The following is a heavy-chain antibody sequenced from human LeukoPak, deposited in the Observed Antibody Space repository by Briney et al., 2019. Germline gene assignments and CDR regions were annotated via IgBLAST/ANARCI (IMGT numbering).Heavy chain of an antibody. CDR1: GGTFSSYA. D-gene: IGHD6-19*01. V-gene: IGHV1-69*06. Sequence: VASVKVSCKASGGTFSSYAISWVRQAPGQGLEWMGGIIPIFGTANYAQKFQGRVTITADKSTSTAYMELSSLRSEDTAVYYCARVGSDSYSSGWEEYYFDYWGQGTLVTVSS. J-gene: IGHJ4*02. CDR3: ARVGSDSYSSGWEEYYFDY. CDR2: IIPIFGTA.